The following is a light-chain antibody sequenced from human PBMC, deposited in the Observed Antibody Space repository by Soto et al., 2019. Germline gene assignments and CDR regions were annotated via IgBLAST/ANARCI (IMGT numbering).Light chain of an antibody. V-gene: IGKV1-9*01. CDR1: QALSNY. CDR3: QQLSRCPLT. Sequence: DIQLTQSPSFLSASVGDTVTITCRASQALSNYLAWYQQKPGKAPDLLIYSASTLRSGVPSRFSGSGSETEFTLTIRALQPEDFATYFSQQLSRCPLTLGGGTEVEI. CDR2: SAS. J-gene: IGKJ4*01.